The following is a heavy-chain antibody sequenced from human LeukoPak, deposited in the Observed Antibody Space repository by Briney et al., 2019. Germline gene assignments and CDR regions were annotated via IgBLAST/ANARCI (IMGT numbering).Heavy chain of an antibody. CDR3: ARLAAGNYDFWSGYHGDY. J-gene: IGHJ4*02. CDR1: GGSFSGYY. CDR2: INHSGST. D-gene: IGHD3-3*01. V-gene: IGHV4-34*01. Sequence: SETLSLTCAVYGGSFSGYYWSWIRQPPGKGLEWIGEINHSGSTNYNPSLKSRVTISVDTSKNQFSLKLSSVTAADTAVYYCARLAAGNYDFWSGYHGDYWGQGTLVTVSS.